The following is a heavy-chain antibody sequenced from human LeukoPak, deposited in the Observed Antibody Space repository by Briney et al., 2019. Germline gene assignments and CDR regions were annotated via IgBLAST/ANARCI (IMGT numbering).Heavy chain of an antibody. J-gene: IGHJ4*02. CDR3: ARDRRDGYNYLMAFDY. V-gene: IGHV1-69*04. Sequence: SVKVSCKASGGTFSIYTISWVRQAPGQGLEWMGRIIPILGIANYAQKLQGRVTITADKSTSTAYMELSRLRSEDTAVYYCARDRRDGYNYLMAFDYWGQGTLVTVSS. D-gene: IGHD5-24*01. CDR2: IIPILGIA. CDR1: GGTFSIYT.